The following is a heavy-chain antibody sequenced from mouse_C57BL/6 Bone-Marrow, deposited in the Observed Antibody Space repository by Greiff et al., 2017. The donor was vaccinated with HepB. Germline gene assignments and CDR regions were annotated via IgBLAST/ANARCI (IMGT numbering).Heavy chain of an antibody. CDR2: ISSGSSTI. Sequence: EVQVVESGGGLVKPGGSLKLSCAASGFTFSDYGMHWVRQAPEKGLEWVAYISSGSSTIYYADTVKGRFTISRDNAKNTLFLQMTCLRSEDTAMYYCARRWLYAMDYWGQGTSVTVSS. V-gene: IGHV5-17*01. CDR1: GFTFSDYG. D-gene: IGHD2-3*01. CDR3: ARRWLYAMDY. J-gene: IGHJ4*01.